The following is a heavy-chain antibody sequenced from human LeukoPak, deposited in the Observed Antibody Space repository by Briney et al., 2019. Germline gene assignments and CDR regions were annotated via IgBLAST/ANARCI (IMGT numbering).Heavy chain of an antibody. CDR1: GYSFTNYW. D-gene: IGHD3-3*01. CDR2: IFPSDSDI. CDR3: ARRVIIGDYFDY. J-gene: IGHJ4*02. Sequence: GEPLKISCKGSGYSFTNYWIGWVRQLPGKGLEWMGSIFPSDSDIRYSPSFQGQVTISADESTRTAYLQWSSLKASDTAIYYCARRVIIGDYFDYWGQGTLVTVSS. V-gene: IGHV5-51*01.